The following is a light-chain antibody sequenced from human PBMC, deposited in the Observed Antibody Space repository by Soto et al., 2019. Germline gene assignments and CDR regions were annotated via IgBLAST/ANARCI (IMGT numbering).Light chain of an antibody. CDR1: QSLLHSNGYNY. J-gene: IGKJ5*01. V-gene: IGKV2-28*01. Sequence: IVMTQSPLSLPVTPGEPASISCRSSQSLLHSNGYNYLDWYLQKPGQSPQLLIYLGSNRASGVPDRFSGSGSGTDFTLKISRVEAEDVGVYYCMQALQPTFGQGTRLEI. CDR3: MQALQPT. CDR2: LGS.